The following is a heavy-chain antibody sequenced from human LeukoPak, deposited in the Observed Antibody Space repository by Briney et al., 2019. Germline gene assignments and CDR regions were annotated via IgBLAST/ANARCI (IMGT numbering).Heavy chain of an antibody. V-gene: IGHV4-4*07. CDR2: IYTSGST. CDR1: GGSISSYY. J-gene: IGHJ5*02. Sequence: PSETLSLTCTVSGGSISSYYWSWIRQPAGKGLEWIGRIYTSGSTNYNPSLKSRVTISVDTSKNQFSLKLSSVTAADTAVYYCARGRGPTTYYYDSSGRTYNWFDPWGQGTLVTVSS. D-gene: IGHD3-22*01. CDR3: ARGRGPTTYYYDSSGRTYNWFDP.